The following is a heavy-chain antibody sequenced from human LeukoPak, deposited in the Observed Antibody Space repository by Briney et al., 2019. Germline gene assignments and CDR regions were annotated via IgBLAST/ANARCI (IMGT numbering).Heavy chain of an antibody. Sequence: GRSLRLSCTASGFTFGDYAMSWVRQAPGKGLEWVGFIRSKAYGGTTEYAASVKGRFTISRDDSKSIAYLQMNSLKAEDTAVYYCTRVDTIFGVVFDYWGQGTLVTVSS. CDR3: TRVDTIFGVVFDY. J-gene: IGHJ4*02. CDR1: GFTFGDYA. CDR2: IRSKAYGGTT. D-gene: IGHD3-3*01. V-gene: IGHV3-49*04.